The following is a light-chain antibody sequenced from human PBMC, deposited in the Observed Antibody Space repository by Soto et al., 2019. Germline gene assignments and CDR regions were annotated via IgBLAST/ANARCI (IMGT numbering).Light chain of an antibody. V-gene: IGKV3-20*01. CDR1: QSVSSSY. Sequence: ELVFPHCPGNLSWSPGERATLSCRASQSVSSSYLAWYQQKPGQAPRLLIYGASSRATGVPDRFSGSGSGTDFTLTISRLEPEDFAVYYCQQYGSSLWTVGQGTKVDIK. J-gene: IGKJ1*01. CDR3: QQYGSSLWT. CDR2: GAS.